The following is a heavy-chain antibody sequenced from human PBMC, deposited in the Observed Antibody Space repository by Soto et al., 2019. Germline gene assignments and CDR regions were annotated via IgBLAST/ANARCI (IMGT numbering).Heavy chain of an antibody. CDR1: GASVNSHSYY. CDR3: ASWYCSRTSCPIDY. V-gene: IGHV4-61*01. D-gene: IGHD2-2*01. J-gene: IGHJ4*02. Sequence: SETLSLTCTVSGASVNSHSYYWSWIRQPPGKGLEWIAYIYYSGTTNYKPSLKSRVTLSLDTSKNQFSLSLNSVTAADTAVYYCASWYCSRTSCPIDYWGQGTLVTVSS. CDR2: IYYSGTT.